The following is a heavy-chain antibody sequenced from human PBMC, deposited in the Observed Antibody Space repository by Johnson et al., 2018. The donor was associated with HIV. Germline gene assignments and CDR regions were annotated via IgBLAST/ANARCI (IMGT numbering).Heavy chain of an antibody. Sequence: QVQLVESGGGVVQPGRSLRLSCAASGFTFSSYAVQWVRQAPDKGLEWVAVISYDGSKKYYADSVRGRFTISRDNSKNTPYLQMNSLRDEDTAVYYCARGEDYGGNFGALDIWGQGTMVTVSS. J-gene: IGHJ3*02. CDR1: GFTFSSYA. CDR3: ARGEDYGGNFGALDI. D-gene: IGHD4-23*01. V-gene: IGHV3-30-3*01. CDR2: ISYDGSKK.